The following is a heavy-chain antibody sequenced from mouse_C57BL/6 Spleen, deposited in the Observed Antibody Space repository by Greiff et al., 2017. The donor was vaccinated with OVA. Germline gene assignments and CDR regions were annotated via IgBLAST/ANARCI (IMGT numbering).Heavy chain of an antibody. CDR3: ARYLGDYDGAWFAY. CDR2: ISDGGSYY. Sequence: EVKVEESGGGLVKPGGSLKLSCAASGFTFSSYAMSWVRQTPEKRLEWVANISDGGSYYYYPDTVSGRVTISSNNAKNNLYLQMSHLKSEYTAMYSGARYLGDYDGAWFAYWGQGTLVTVSA. V-gene: IGHV5-4*03. CDR1: GFTFSSYA. D-gene: IGHD2-4*01. J-gene: IGHJ3*01.